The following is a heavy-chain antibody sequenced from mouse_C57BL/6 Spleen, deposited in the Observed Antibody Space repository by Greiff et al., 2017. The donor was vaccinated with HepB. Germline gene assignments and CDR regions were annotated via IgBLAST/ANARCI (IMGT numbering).Heavy chain of an antibody. CDR3: ARDRIYYGSSYEGYFDV. Sequence: EVKLVESGGGLVKPGGSLKLSCAASGFTFSSYAMSWVRQTPEKRLEWVATISDGGSYTYYPDNVKGRFTISRDNAKNNLYLQMSHLKSEDTAMYYCARDRIYYGSSYEGYFDVWRTGTTVTVSS. J-gene: IGHJ1*03. D-gene: IGHD1-1*01. V-gene: IGHV5-4*01. CDR2: ISDGGSYT. CDR1: GFTFSSYA.